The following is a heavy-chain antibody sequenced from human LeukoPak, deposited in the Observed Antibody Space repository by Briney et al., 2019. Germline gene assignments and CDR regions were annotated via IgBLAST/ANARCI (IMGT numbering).Heavy chain of an antibody. CDR2: ISSSSSTI. D-gene: IGHD2-2*01. V-gene: IGHV3-48*02. CDR1: GFTFSSYS. J-gene: IGHJ4*02. Sequence: GGSLRLSCAASGFTFSSYSMNWVRQAPGKGLEWVSYISSSSSTIYYADSVKGRFTISRDNARNSLYLHMNSLRDEDTAVYYCAREGGLVVVPAALDYWGQGTLVTVSS. CDR3: AREGGLVVVPAALDY.